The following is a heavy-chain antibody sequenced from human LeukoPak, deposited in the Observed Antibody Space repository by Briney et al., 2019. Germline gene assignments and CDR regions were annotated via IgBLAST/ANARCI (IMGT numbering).Heavy chain of an antibody. J-gene: IGHJ4*02. D-gene: IGHD6-19*01. CDR1: GGSISSSDFY. CDR2: IYYSGST. CDR3: ASHRGSSGWTPFDY. V-gene: IGHV4-61*05. Sequence: SETLSLTCTVSGGSISSSDFYWGWIRQPPGKGLEWIGYIYYSGSTNYNPSLKSRVTISVDTSKNQFSLKLSSVTAADTAVYYCASHRGSSGWTPFDYWGQGTLVTVSS.